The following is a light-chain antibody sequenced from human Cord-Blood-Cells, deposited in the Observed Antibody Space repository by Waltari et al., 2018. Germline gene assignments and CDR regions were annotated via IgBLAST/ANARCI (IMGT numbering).Light chain of an antibody. CDR1: QGISNY. CDR2: AAS. CDR3: RKYNSAPWT. V-gene: IGKV1-27*01. Sequence: DIQMTQSPSSLSASVGDRVTITCRASQGISNYLAWYQQKPGKVPELLIYAASTLQSGVPPRFSGSGAGTDFTLTSSSLQPEDVATYDCRKYNSAPWTFGQGTKVEIK. J-gene: IGKJ1*01.